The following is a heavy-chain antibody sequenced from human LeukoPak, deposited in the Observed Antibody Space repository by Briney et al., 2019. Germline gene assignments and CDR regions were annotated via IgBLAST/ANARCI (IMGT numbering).Heavy chain of an antibody. J-gene: IGHJ3*01. CDR3: AKVRGSGCGGDCYAFDF. CDR2: SRNKAKSYTT. CDR1: GFTFSDHY. V-gene: IGHV3-72*01. D-gene: IGHD2-21*02. Sequence: PGGSLRLSCAASGFTFSDHYMDWVRQAPGQGLEWVGRSRNKAKSYTTEYAASVKGRFAISRDDSKNSLYLQMNSLKTEDTAVYYCAKVRGSGCGGDCYAFDFWGQGTMVTVSS.